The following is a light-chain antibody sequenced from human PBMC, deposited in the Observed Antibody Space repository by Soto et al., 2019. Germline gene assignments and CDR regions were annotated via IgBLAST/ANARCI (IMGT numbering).Light chain of an antibody. CDR1: QSVRSNY. CDR2: GAS. Sequence: ENVLTQSPGTLSLSPGERATLSCRASQSVRSNYVAWYQQKPGQAPRLLISGASSRATGIPDRFSGSGSGTDFTLTISRLEPEDFALYYCQQYGSSPITFGQWTRLDIK. J-gene: IGKJ5*01. V-gene: IGKV3-20*01. CDR3: QQYGSSPIT.